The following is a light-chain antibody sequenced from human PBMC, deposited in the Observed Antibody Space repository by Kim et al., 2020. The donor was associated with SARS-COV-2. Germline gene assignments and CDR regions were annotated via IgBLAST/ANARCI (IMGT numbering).Light chain of an antibody. Sequence: PGKTAMITCGGNNIGSKSVHWYQQQPAQAPVLVIYYDSDRPSGIPERFSGSNSGNTATLTISRVEAGDEADYYCQVWDSSSDHPVVFGGGTQLTVL. CDR2: YDS. CDR3: QVWDSSSDHPVV. V-gene: IGLV3-21*04. CDR1: NIGSKS. J-gene: IGLJ2*01.